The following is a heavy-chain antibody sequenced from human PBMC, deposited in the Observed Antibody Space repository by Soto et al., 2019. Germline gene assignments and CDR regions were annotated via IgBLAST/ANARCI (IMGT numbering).Heavy chain of an antibody. D-gene: IGHD3-10*01. CDR2: ISGSGGST. J-gene: IGHJ4*02. CDR3: ATASGSFGEFDY. CDR1: GFTFSSYA. V-gene: IGHV3-23*01. Sequence: EVQLLESGGGLVQPGGSLRLSCAASGFTFSSYAMSWVRQAPGKGLEWVSAISGSGGSTYYADSVKGRFTISRDNSKNTLYLQMNSRRAEDTAVYYCATASGSFGEFDYWGQGTLVTVSS.